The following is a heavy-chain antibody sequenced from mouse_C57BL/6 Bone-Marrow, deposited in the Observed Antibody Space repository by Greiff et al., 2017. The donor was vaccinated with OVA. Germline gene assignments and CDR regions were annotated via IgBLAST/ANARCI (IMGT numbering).Heavy chain of an antibody. CDR3: ATYYDYDRAGYYFDY. J-gene: IGHJ2*01. CDR1: GYTFTSYW. D-gene: IGHD2-4*01. V-gene: IGHV1-64*01. CDR2: IHPNCGST. Sequence: QVQLKQPGAELVKPGASVKLSCKASGYTFTSYWMHWVKQRPGQGLEWIGMIHPNCGSTNYNEKFKSKATLTVDKSSSTAYMQLSSLTSEDSAVYYCATYYDYDRAGYYFDYWGQGTTLTVSS.